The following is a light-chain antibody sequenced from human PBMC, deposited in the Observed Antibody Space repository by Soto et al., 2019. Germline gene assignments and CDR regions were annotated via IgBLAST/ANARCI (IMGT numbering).Light chain of an antibody. CDR1: QSVSSL. CDR3: QQFGSSPRT. Sequence: ELVMTQSPATLSVTPGERATLSCRASQSVSSLLAWYQQKPGQAPRLLIYGASSRATGIPDRFSGSGSGTDFTLTISRLEPEDFAVYYCQQFGSSPRTFGQGTKVDIK. CDR2: GAS. V-gene: IGKV3-20*01. J-gene: IGKJ1*01.